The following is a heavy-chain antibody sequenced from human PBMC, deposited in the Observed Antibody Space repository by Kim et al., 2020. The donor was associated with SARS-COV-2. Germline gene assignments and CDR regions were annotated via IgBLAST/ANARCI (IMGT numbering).Heavy chain of an antibody. CDR2: IYYSGST. D-gene: IGHD2-2*01. CDR1: GGSISSSSYY. V-gene: IGHV4-39*01. CDR3: ARGGGIVVVGDYGMDV. Sequence: SETLSLTCTVSGGSISSSSYYWGWIRQPPGKGLEWIGSIYYSGSTYYNPSLKSRVTISVDTSKNQFSLKLSSVTAADTAVYYCARGGGIVVVGDYGMDVWGQGTTVTVSS. J-gene: IGHJ6*02.